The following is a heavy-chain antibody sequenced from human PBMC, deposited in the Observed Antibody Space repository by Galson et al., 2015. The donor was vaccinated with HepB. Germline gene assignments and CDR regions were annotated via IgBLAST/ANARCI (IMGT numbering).Heavy chain of an antibody. CDR2: ISYDGSFR. D-gene: IGHD3-16*01. CDR1: GFSFSNYA. V-gene: IGHV3-30*18. J-gene: IGHJ5*02. CDR3: AKGGPGRIGMMIKRALGVDP. Sequence: SLRLSCASSGFSFSNYAIHWVRQAPGKGLEWMAVISYDGSFRYYSDSVKGRFTVSRDPSRSILYLQMNSLRVDDTAGYYWAKGGPGRIGMMIKRALGVDPWGQGTLVIVSS.